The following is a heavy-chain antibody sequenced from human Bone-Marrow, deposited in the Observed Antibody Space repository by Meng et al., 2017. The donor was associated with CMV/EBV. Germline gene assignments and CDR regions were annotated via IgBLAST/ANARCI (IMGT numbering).Heavy chain of an antibody. CDR1: GFTFSNAW. CDR3: ATDNAELRLHYSYYGMDV. CDR2: IKRNPDGGTT. D-gene: IGHD1-7*01. Sequence: GESLKISCAASGFTFSNAWMSWVRQAPGKGLEWGGRIKRNPDGGTTGFVARVKGRFTMSRDDSKNTMYLQMSSLKTEDTGVYYCATDNAELRLHYSYYGMDVWGQGTTVTVSS. V-gene: IGHV3-15*01. J-gene: IGHJ6*02.